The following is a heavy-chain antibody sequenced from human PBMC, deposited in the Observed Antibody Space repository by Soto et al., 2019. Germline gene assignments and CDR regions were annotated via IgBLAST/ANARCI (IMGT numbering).Heavy chain of an antibody. V-gene: IGHV4-59*01. CDR1: GGSISSYY. Sequence: QVQLQESGPGLVKPSETLSLTCTVSGGSISSYYWSWIRQPPGKGLEWIGYIYYSGSTNYNPSLKSRVTISVDTSKNQFSLELSAVTAADAGGDYCARDIAAAGWAYYFDYWGQGTLVTVSS. CDR3: ARDIAAAGWAYYFDY. CDR2: IYYSGST. J-gene: IGHJ4*02. D-gene: IGHD6-13*01.